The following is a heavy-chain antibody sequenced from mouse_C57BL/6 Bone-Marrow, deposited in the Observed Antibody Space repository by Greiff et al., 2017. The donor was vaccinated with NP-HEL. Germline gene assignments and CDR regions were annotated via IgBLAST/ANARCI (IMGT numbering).Heavy chain of an antibody. CDR1: GYTFTSYW. V-gene: IGHV1-7*01. CDR2: INPSSGYT. Sequence: QVQLQQSGAELAKPGASVKLSCKASGYTFTSYWMHWVKQRPGQGLEWIGYINPSSGYTKYNQKFKDKATLTADKSSSTAYMQLSSLTYEDSAVYYCARRCSVVPSWFAYWGQGTLVTVSA. D-gene: IGHD1-1*01. CDR3: ARRCSVVPSWFAY. J-gene: IGHJ3*01.